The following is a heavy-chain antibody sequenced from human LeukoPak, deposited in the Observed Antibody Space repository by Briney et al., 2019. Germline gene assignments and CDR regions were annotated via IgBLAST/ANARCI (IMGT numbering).Heavy chain of an antibody. CDR3: ARDLTMVRGPHDAFDI. CDR2: ISGSGGGS. V-gene: IGHV3-23*01. D-gene: IGHD3-10*01. Sequence: GGSLRLSCAVSGFTFTNYGMSWVRQAPGKGLEWVSGISGSGGGSYYADSVKGRFTISRDNSENTLYLQMNSLRAEDTAVYYCARDLTMVRGPHDAFDIWGQGTMVTVSS. J-gene: IGHJ3*02. CDR1: GFTFTNYG.